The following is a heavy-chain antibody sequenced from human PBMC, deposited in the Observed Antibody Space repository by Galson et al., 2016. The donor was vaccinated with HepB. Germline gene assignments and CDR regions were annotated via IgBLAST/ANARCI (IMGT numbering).Heavy chain of an antibody. CDR3: ARDNQGFDY. V-gene: IGHV4-4*02. CDR1: GVSISSGNW. J-gene: IGHJ4*02. CDR2: MYLSGNT. Sequence: ETQSLTCAVSGVSISSGNWWSWVRQPPGQGLEGIGDMYLSGNTNYNPSLKSRVTITVNKSKTHFSLNLTSVTAADTAVYYCARDNQGFDYWGQGALVPVSS.